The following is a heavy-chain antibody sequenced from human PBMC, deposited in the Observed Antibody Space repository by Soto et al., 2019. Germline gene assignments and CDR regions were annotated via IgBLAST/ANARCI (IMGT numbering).Heavy chain of an antibody. D-gene: IGHD5-12*01. J-gene: IGHJ4*02. CDR2: ISYDGIDK. CDR1: GFTFSSFG. Sequence: QVQLVESGGGVVQPGGSLRLSCAASGFTFSSFGIHWVRQAPGKGLEWVAVISYDGIDKNYGDSVKGRFTISRENSKNMENLQMNSLRAEDTAVYYCAKGLREMATIRPDYWGQGILVTVSS. V-gene: IGHV3-30*18. CDR3: AKGLREMATIRPDY.